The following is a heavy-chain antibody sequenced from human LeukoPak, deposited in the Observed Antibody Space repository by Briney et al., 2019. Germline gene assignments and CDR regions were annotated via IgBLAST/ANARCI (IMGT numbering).Heavy chain of an antibody. D-gene: IGHD3-22*01. CDR1: GFSFSTYE. V-gene: IGHV3-21*01. CDR2: ISSSSSYI. CDR3: AREGTYYYDSSGYYYNWFDP. Sequence: GGSLRLSCAASGFSFSTYEFHWVRHAPGKGLEWVSSISSSSSYIYYADSVKGRFTISRDNAKNSLYLQMNSLRAEDTAVYYCAREGTYYYDSSGYYYNWFDPWGQGTLVTVSS. J-gene: IGHJ5*02.